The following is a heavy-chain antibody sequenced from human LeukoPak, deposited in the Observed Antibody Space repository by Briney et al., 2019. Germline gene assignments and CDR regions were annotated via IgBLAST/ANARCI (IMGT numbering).Heavy chain of an antibody. CDR2: IRQDGSDK. CDR1: GFTSTTAW. J-gene: IGHJ4*02. CDR3: ARVEYSSSPHFDY. Sequence: TGGPLRLSCAISGFTSTTAWMTWVRQAPGKGLEWVADIRQDGSDKYYVDSVKGRFIISRDNSKNTLFLQMNSLRAEDTAVYYCARVEYSSSPHFDYWGQGTLVTVSS. V-gene: IGHV3-7*01. D-gene: IGHD6-6*01.